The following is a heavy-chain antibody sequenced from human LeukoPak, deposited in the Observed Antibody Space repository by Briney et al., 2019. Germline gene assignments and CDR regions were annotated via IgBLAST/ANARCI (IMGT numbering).Heavy chain of an antibody. D-gene: IGHD3-3*01. Sequence: SETLSLTCTVSGVSISSSNSYWGWIRQPPGKGLEWIGSIYYSGNTYYNASLKSQVSISIDMSKNQFSLKLTSVTAADTAVYYCARDGRGYDFWSGIQSDAFDIWGQGTMVTVSS. V-gene: IGHV4-39*02. CDR3: ARDGRGYDFWSGIQSDAFDI. CDR2: IYYSGNT. CDR1: GVSISSSNSY. J-gene: IGHJ3*02.